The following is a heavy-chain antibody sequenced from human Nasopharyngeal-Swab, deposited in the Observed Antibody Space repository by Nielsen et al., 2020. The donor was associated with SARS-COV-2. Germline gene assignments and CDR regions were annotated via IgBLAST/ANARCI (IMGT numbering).Heavy chain of an antibody. CDR1: GFTFSPYT. CDR2: ITSGNSV. CDR3: ARERGGGYGDN. D-gene: IGHD5-12*01. J-gene: IGHJ4*02. Sequence: GESLKISCATSGFTFSPYTMTWVRQAPGKGLQWISYITSGNSVQYADSVRGRFTISRDNAKNSLYLQMNSLTAEDTAVYYCARERGGGYGDNWGQGTLVTVSS. V-gene: IGHV3-48*04.